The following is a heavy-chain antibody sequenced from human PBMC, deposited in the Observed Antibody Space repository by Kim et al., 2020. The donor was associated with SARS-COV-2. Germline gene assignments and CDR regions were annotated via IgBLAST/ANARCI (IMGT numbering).Heavy chain of an antibody. D-gene: IGHD6-13*01. V-gene: IGHV1-69*13. CDR2: IIPIFGTA. CDR3: ARDLAARLEKHYGMDV. J-gene: IGHJ6*02. Sequence: SVKVSCKASGGTFSSYAISWVRQAPGQGLEWMGGIIPIFGTANYAQKFQGRVTITADESTSTAYMELSSLRSEDTAVYYCARDLAARLEKHYGMDVWGQGTTVTVSS. CDR1: GGTFSSYA.